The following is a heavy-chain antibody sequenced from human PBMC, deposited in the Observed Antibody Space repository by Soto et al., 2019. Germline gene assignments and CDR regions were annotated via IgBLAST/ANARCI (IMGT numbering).Heavy chain of an antibody. J-gene: IGHJ5*02. CDR2: INPNTGGT. CDR1: GYTLTGYF. Sequence: ASVKVSCKASGYTLTGYFMHWVRQAPGQGLEWMGWINPNTGGTSYAQKFQGRVTMTRDTSISTAYMELSRLRSDDTAIYYCARVGYHLLDCFDPWGQGTLVTVSS. V-gene: IGHV1-2*02. D-gene: IGHD2-2*01. CDR3: ARVGYHLLDCFDP.